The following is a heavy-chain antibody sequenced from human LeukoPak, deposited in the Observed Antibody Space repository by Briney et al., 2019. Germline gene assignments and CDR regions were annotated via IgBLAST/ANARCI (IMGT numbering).Heavy chain of an antibody. V-gene: IGHV4-34*01. CDR1: GGSFSGYY. D-gene: IGHD2-21*01. Sequence: TSETLSLTCAVYGGSFSGYYWSWIRQPPGKGLEWIGEINHSGSTNYNPSLKSRVTISVDTSKNQFSLKLSSVTAADTAVYYCARKFAVVIAPPYYMDVWGKGTTVTVSS. J-gene: IGHJ6*03. CDR2: INHSGST. CDR3: ARKFAVVIAPPYYMDV.